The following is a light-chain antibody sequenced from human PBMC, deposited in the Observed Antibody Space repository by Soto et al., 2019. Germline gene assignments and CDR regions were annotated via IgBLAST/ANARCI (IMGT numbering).Light chain of an antibody. CDR2: EGN. J-gene: IGLJ2*01. V-gene: IGLV2-8*01. CDR3: CSYGGSNNMI. Sequence: QSALTQPPSASGSPGQSVSISCTGTSSDIGGYNYVSWYQQHPGKAPKLIIYEGNKRPSGVPDRVSGSKSGNTASLTVSGLQAEDEADYYCCSYGGSNNMIFGGGTKLTVL. CDR1: SSDIGGYNY.